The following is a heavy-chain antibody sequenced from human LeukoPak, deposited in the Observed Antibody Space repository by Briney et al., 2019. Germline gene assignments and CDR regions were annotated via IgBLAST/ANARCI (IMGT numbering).Heavy chain of an antibody. Sequence: PGGSLRLSCAASGFTFGSYAMHWVRQAPGRGLEWVAGISYDGTNKYYADSVKGRFTISRDNSKNTLYLQMNSLRAEDTAVYYCAKNREMATMGTIDFWGQGALVTVSS. CDR3: AKNREMATMGTIDF. CDR1: GFTFGSYA. V-gene: IGHV3-30-3*02. D-gene: IGHD5-24*01. CDR2: ISYDGTNK. J-gene: IGHJ4*02.